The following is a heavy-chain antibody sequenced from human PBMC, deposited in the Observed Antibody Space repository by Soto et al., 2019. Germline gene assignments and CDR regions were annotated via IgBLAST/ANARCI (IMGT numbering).Heavy chain of an antibody. CDR3: ARVGYYYDSSGYHFQH. J-gene: IGHJ1*01. D-gene: IGHD3-22*01. CDR1: GDGFTSYY. Sequence: ASVKVSCKAPGDGFTSYYLNWVRQAPGQGLEWMGVINPSGGSTSYAQKFQGRVTMTRDTSTSTVYMELSSLRSGDTAVYYCARVGYYYDSSGYHFQHWGQGTLVTVS. V-gene: IGHV1-46*01. CDR2: INPSGGST.